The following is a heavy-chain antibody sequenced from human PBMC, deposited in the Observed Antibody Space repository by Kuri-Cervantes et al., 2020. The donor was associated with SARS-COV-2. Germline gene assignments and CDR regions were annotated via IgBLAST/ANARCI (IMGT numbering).Heavy chain of an antibody. D-gene: IGHD4-17*01. CDR1: GGSISSYY. J-gene: IGHJ4*02. Sequence: ESLKISCTVSGGSISSYYWGWIRQPPGKGLEWIGSIYYSGSTYYNPSLKSRVTISVDTSKNQFSLKLSSVTAADTAVYYCARSYGDYFRAWNYWGQGTLVTVSS. CDR2: IYYSGST. CDR3: ARSYGDYFRAWNY. V-gene: IGHV4-39*01.